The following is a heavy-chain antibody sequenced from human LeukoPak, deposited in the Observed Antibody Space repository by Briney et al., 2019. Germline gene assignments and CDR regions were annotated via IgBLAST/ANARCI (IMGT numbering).Heavy chain of an antibody. CDR1: GYTFTGYY. V-gene: IGHV1-2*02. CDR2: INPNSGGT. Sequence: GASVKVSCKASGYTFTGYYMHWVRQAPGQGLEWMGWINPNSGGTNYAQKLQGRVTMTTDTSTSTAYMELRSLRSDDTAVYYCARVWSGSMGENWFDPWGQGTLVTVSS. J-gene: IGHJ5*02. D-gene: IGHD3-3*01. CDR3: ARVWSGSMGENWFDP.